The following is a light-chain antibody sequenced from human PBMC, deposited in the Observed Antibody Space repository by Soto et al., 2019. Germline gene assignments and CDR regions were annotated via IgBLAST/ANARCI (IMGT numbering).Light chain of an antibody. Sequence: EIVLTQSPGTQSLSPGERATLSSRTSQTIASNSLGWYQQKPGQAPRLLIYSAYSKTGGVPDRFSGSGSGTDFTLTITRLEPEDSAVYYCQHYGTSVAFGGGTNVEIK. CDR2: SAY. J-gene: IGKJ4*01. CDR3: QHYGTSVA. V-gene: IGKV3-20*01. CDR1: QTIASNS.